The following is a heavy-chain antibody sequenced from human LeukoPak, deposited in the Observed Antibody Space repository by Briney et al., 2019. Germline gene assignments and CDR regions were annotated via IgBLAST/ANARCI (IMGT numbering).Heavy chain of an antibody. D-gene: IGHD5-18*01. CDR1: GGSFSGYY. V-gene: IGHV4-34*01. CDR2: INHSGST. CDR3: ARATYSYGYNYFDY. Sequence: PSETLSLTCAVYGGSFSGYYWSWIRRPPGKGLEWIGEINHSGSTNYNPSLKSRVTISVDTSKNQFSLKLSSVTAADTAVYYCARATYSYGYNYFDYWGQGTLVTVSS. J-gene: IGHJ4*02.